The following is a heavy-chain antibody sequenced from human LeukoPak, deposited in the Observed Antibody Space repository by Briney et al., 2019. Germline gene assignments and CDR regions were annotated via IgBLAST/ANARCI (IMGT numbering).Heavy chain of an antibody. CDR2: INSDGSST. CDR1: GFTFSSHW. J-gene: IGHJ6*03. CDR3: ASPNPRIAARPYYYYYMDV. Sequence: GGSLRLSCAASGFTFSSHWMYWVRQGPGKGLVWVSRINSDGSSTSYADSVKGRFTISRDNAKNSLYLQMNSLRAEDTAVYYCASPNPRIAARPYYYYYMDVWGKGTTVTVSS. D-gene: IGHD6-6*01. V-gene: IGHV3-74*01.